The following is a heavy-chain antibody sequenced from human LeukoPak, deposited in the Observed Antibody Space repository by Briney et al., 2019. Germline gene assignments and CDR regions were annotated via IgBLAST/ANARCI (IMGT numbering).Heavy chain of an antibody. CDR2: ISAYYGNT. Sequence: ASVKVSCKASGYTLTSYGISWVRQAPGQGLEWMGWISAYYGNTNYAQKLQGRVTMTTDTSTSTAYMELRSLRSDDTAVYYCARELPLGVGVTNYGMDVWGQGTTVTVSS. V-gene: IGHV1-18*01. CDR3: ARELPLGVGVTNYGMDV. J-gene: IGHJ6*02. D-gene: IGHD3-10*01. CDR1: GYTLTSYG.